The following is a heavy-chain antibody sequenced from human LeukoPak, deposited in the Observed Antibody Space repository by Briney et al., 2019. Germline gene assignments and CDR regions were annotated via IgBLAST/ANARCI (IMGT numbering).Heavy chain of an antibody. CDR3: ARHGGYTNGYELKNYYQYYVDV. V-gene: IGHV1-46*01. D-gene: IGHD5-18*01. J-gene: IGHJ6*03. Sequence: GASVKVSCKTFGYTFTSNYMHWVRQAPRQGPEWMGVISPSGGSTTYAQKFQGRVTLTRDMSTSTDYLELSSLRSEDTAVYYCARHGGYTNGYELKNYYQYYVDVWGKGTTLTVSS. CDR2: ISPSGGST. CDR1: GYTFTSNY.